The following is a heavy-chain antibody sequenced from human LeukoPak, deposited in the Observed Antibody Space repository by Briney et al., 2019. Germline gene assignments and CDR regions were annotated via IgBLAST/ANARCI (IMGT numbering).Heavy chain of an antibody. CDR3: ARGPVGARSNSVGARHYYFAY. V-gene: IGHV1-2*04. CDR2: INPNSGGT. Sequence: ASVKVSCKASGYTFTGYYMHWVRLAPGQGLEWMGWINPNSGGTNYAQKFQGWVTMTRDTSISTAYMELSRLRSDDTAVYYCARGPVGARSNSVGARHYYFAYGGKGTLSPSPQ. CDR1: GYTFTGYY. D-gene: IGHD4-23*01. J-gene: IGHJ4*02.